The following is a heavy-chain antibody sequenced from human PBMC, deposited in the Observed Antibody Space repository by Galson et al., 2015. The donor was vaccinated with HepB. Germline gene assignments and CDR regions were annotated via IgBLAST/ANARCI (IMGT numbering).Heavy chain of an antibody. V-gene: IGHV3-64D*06. CDR2: ISSNGGST. CDR1: GFTFNSYA. D-gene: IGHD3-9*01. J-gene: IGHJ4*02. Sequence: SLRLSCAASGFTFNSYAMHWVRQAPGKGLEYVSAISSNGGSTFYADSVKGRFTISRDNSKNTLYLQMSSLSAEDTAMYYCVKCSTGYYYEYWGQGILVTVSS. CDR3: VKCSTGYYYEY.